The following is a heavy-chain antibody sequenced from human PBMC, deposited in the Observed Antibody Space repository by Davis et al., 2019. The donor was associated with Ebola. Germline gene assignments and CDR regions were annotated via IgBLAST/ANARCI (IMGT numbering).Heavy chain of an antibody. CDR1: GFTFSSYG. CDR2: ISYDGSNK. Sequence: GGSLRLSCAASGFTFSSYGMHWVRQAPGKGLEWVAVISYDGSNKYYADSVKGRFTISRDNSKNTLYLQMNSLRAEDTAVYYCAKDFWGGYYNTFDYWGQGALVTVSS. D-gene: IGHD3-3*01. V-gene: IGHV3-30*18. J-gene: IGHJ4*02. CDR3: AKDFWGGYYNTFDY.